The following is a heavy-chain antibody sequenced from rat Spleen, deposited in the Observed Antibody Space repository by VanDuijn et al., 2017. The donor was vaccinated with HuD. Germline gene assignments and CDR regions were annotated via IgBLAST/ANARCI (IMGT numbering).Heavy chain of an antibody. Sequence: EVQLVESGGGLVQPGRSLKLSCAASGFTFRNFPMAWVRQAPKKGLEWVASITNTGNNIYYPDSVKGRFTISRDNAQNTLYLQMNSLRSEDTATYYCTRENYYSGDYWGQGVMVTVSS. CDR2: ITNTGNNI. J-gene: IGHJ2*01. CDR3: TRENYYSGDY. V-gene: IGHV5-46*01. D-gene: IGHD1-1*01. CDR1: GFTFRNFP.